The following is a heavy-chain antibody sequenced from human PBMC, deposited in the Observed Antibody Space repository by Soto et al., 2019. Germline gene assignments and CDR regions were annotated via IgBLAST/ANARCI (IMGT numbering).Heavy chain of an antibody. CDR1: GGTFSRHT. CDR3: ARPDFGDYWYFDL. D-gene: IGHD4-17*01. Sequence: QDQLVQSGAEVKKPGSSVKVSCKASGGTFSRHTFSWVRQAPGQGLEWMGRIIPALGTATYAQKFQGRVTITADESATTVYMELNSLRSEDTAVYYCARPDFGDYWYFDLWGRGTLVTVPS. CDR2: IIPALGTA. V-gene: IGHV1-69*08. J-gene: IGHJ2*01.